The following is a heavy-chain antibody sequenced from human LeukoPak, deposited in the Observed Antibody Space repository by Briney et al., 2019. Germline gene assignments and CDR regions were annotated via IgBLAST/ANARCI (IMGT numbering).Heavy chain of an antibody. Sequence: SETLSLTCTVSGSSISSSSYYWGWIRQPPGKGLEWIGSIYYSGSTYYNPSLKSRVTISVDTSKNQFSLKLSSVTAADTAVYYCARERRGSGSPAFGYWGQGTLVTVSS. CDR2: IYYSGST. D-gene: IGHD3-10*01. CDR1: GSSISSSSYY. V-gene: IGHV4-39*07. J-gene: IGHJ4*02. CDR3: ARERRGSGSPAFGY.